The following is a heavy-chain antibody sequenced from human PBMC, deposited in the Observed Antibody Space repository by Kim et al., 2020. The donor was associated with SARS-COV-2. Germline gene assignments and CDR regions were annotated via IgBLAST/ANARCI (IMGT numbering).Heavy chain of an antibody. V-gene: IGHV4-59*01. CDR1: GGSISSYY. CDR2: IYYSGST. CDR3: ARHYDSSGYYYFYYYGMDV. Sequence: SETLSLTCTVSGGSISSYYWSWIRQPPGKGLEWIGYIYYSGSTNYNPSLKSRVTISVDTSKNQFSLKLSSVTAADTAVYYCARHYDSSGYYYFYYYGMDVWGQGTTVTVSS. D-gene: IGHD3-22*01. J-gene: IGHJ6*02.